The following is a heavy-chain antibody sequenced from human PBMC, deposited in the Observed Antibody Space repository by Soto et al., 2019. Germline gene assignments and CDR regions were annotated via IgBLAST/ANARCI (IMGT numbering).Heavy chain of an antibody. CDR1: GGSISSSSYY. J-gene: IGHJ5*02. CDR2: IYYSGST. V-gene: IGHV4-39*07. Sequence: SETLSLTCTVSGGSISSSSYYWGWIRQPPGKGLEWIGSIYYSGSTYYNPSLKSRVTISVDTSKNQFSLKLRSLRSDDTAVYYCARDSNWFDPWGQGTLVTVSS. CDR3: ARDSNWFDP.